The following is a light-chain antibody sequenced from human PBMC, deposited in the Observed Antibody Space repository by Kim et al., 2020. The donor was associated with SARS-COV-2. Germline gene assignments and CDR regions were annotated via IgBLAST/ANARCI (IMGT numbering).Light chain of an antibody. CDR1: TGHNNDA. CDR2: LYSDGRH. Sequence: ASVKLTCTLRTGHNNDAIAWLQQQPGKGPRYLMRLYSDGRHTKGDGIPDRFSGSTSGSEYSLTISSLQSEDEADYYCQTWGSGIAVFGGGTQLTVL. J-gene: IGLJ2*01. CDR3: QTWGSGIAV. V-gene: IGLV4-69*01.